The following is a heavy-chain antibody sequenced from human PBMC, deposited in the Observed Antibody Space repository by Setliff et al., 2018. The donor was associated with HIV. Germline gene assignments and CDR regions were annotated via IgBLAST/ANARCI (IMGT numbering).Heavy chain of an antibody. D-gene: IGHD4-17*01. CDR1: GYTFTTYD. Sequence: ASVKVSCKASGYTFTTYDITWVRRALGQGLEWLGWISPYNGHTNFAQKFQGRVTMTTDTATSTAYMEVRSLRSDDAAVYYCARTDYGGNSGGNYFDYWGQGSLVTVSS. J-gene: IGHJ4*02. V-gene: IGHV1-18*01. CDR3: ARTDYGGNSGGNYFDY. CDR2: ISPYNGHT.